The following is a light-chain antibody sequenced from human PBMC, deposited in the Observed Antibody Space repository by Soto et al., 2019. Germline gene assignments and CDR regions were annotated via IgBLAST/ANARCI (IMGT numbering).Light chain of an antibody. Sequence: EIVVPQSPATLSVSPGERATVSCRASQSVSSNLAWYQQTPGQAPRLLIYDASTRATGIPARFSGSGSGTEFTLTISSLQSEDFAVYYCQQYNNWPLTFGGGTKVDIK. J-gene: IGKJ4*01. CDR3: QQYNNWPLT. CDR1: QSVSSN. CDR2: DAS. V-gene: IGKV3-15*01.